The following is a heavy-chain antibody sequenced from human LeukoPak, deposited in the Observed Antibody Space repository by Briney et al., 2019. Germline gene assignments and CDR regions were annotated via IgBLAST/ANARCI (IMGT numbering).Heavy chain of an antibody. CDR1: GFTVSITY. Sequence: GGSLRLSCAASGFTVSITYMPGVRQAPGKGLEWVSFIYSGETTYYADSVKGRFTISRDNSKNTLYLEMNSRRVEDTAVYYWARDGGSGSPRLSYSYYGMDVWGHGTTVTVPS. D-gene: IGHD3-10*01. J-gene: IGHJ6*02. CDR3: ARDGGSGSPRLSYSYYGMDV. CDR2: IYSGETT. V-gene: IGHV3-53*01.